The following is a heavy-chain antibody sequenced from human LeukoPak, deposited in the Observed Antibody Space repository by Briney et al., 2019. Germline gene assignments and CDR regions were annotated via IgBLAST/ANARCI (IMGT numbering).Heavy chain of an antibody. CDR3: ARGIRATVSN. D-gene: IGHD4-17*01. V-gene: IGHV4-38-2*01. CDR2: IYHSGST. Sequence: SETLSLTCAVSGYSISSGYYWGWIRQPPGKGLEWIGSIYHSGSTYYNPSLKSRVTISVDTSKNQFSLKLSSVTAADTAVYYCARGIRATVSNWGQGTLVTVSS. CDR1: GYSISSGYY. J-gene: IGHJ4*02.